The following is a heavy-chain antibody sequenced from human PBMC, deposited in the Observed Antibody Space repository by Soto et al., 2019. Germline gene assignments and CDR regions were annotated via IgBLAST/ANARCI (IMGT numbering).Heavy chain of an antibody. CDR3: ARGLGLRGNWFDP. V-gene: IGHV4-30-2*01. J-gene: IGHJ5*02. Sequence: PSETLSLTCAVSGGSISSGGYSWSWIRQPPGKGLEWIGYIYHSGSTYYNPSLKSRVTISVDRSKNQFSLKLSSVTAADTAVYYCARGLGLRGNWFDPWGQGTLVTVSS. D-gene: IGHD5-12*01. CDR2: IYHSGST. CDR1: GGSISSGGYS.